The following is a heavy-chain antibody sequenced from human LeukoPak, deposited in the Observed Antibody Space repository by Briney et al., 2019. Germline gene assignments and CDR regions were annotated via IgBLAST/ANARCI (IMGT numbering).Heavy chain of an antibody. V-gene: IGHV4-59*01. CDR1: GGSTNSYY. CDR2: IYYSGST. J-gene: IGHJ4*02. CDR3: ARPLEMSTIGGGLDY. D-gene: IGHD5-24*01. Sequence: SETLSLTCTVSGGSTNSYYWTWIRQPPGRGLEWLGYIYYSGSTYYNPSLKSRVTMSLDKSKSQFSLKLNSVTAADTAVYYCARPLEMSTIGGGLDYWGQGTLVTVSS.